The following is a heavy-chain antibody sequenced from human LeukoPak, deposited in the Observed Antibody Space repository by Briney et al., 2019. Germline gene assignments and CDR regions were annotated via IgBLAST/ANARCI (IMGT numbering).Heavy chain of an antibody. V-gene: IGHV1-3*01. CDR1: GYTFTSYA. CDR2: INAGNGNT. J-gene: IGHJ4*02. Sequence: ASVKVSCKASGYTFTSYAMHWVRQAPGQRPEWMGWINAGNGNTKYSQKFQGRVTITRDTSASTAYMELSSLRSEDTAVYYCARNKWFGELPFDYWGQGTLVTVSS. D-gene: IGHD3-10*01. CDR3: ARNKWFGELPFDY.